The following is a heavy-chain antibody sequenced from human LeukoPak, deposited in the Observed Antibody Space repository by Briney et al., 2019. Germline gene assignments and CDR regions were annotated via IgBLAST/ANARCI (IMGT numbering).Heavy chain of an antibody. CDR1: GFTFSSYD. Sequence: GGSLRLSCAASGFTFSSYDMVWVRQAPGKGLEWVSYISGSGATISYADSVKDRFTISRDNAKNSLYLQMNSLRAEDTAVYYCAFPAAGFGDYWGQGTLVTVSS. CDR3: AFPAAGFGDY. J-gene: IGHJ4*02. D-gene: IGHD6-13*01. CDR2: ISGSGATI. V-gene: IGHV3-48*03.